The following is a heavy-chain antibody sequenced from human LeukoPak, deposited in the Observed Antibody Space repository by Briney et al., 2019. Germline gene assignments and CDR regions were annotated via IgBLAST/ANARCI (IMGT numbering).Heavy chain of an antibody. CDR3: AIPRYSSSWEGGELFDY. CDR1: GYTFTSYG. Sequence: GASVKVSCKASGYTFTSYGISWVRQAPGQGLEWMGWISAYNGNTNYAQKLQGRVTMTTDTSTSTAYMELSSLRSEDTAVYYCAIPRYSSSWEGGELFDYWGQGTLVTVSS. J-gene: IGHJ4*02. CDR2: ISAYNGNT. V-gene: IGHV1-18*01. D-gene: IGHD6-13*01.